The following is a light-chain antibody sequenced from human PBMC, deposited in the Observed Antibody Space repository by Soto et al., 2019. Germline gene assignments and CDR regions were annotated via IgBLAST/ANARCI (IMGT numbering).Light chain of an antibody. CDR2: RAV. J-gene: IGKJ1*01. CDR1: QSVRNDH. V-gene: IGKV3-20*01. Sequence: EIVLTQSPATLSLSPGERATLSCRASQSVRNDHVAWYQQKTGQAPRLLISRAVTRAIGIPDRFSGSGSGTGFTLTISSLEPEDFALYYCQQYGTTPWTFGQGTKVDIK. CDR3: QQYGTTPWT.